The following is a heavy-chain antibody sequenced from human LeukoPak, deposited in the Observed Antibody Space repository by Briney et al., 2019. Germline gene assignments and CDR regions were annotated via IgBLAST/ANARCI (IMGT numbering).Heavy chain of an antibody. CDR1: GFTFSGYD. CDR3: ARLRYYGMDV. V-gene: IGHV3-48*04. CDR2: TSSSSSTI. J-gene: IGHJ6*02. Sequence: PGGSLRLSCAASGFTFSGYDMSWVRQAPGKGLEWVSYTSSSSSTIYYADSVKSRFTISRDNAKSSLYLQMNSLRAEDTAVYYCARLRYYGMDVWGQGTTVTVSS.